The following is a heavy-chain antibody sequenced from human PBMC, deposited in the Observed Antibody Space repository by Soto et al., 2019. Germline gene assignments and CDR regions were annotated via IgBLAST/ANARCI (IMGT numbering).Heavy chain of an antibody. CDR1: GYSFTSYW. D-gene: IGHD2-15*01. J-gene: IGHJ4*02. Sequence: GESLKISCKGSGYSFTSYWIGWVRQLPGKGLEWMGIIYPGDSDTRYSPSFQGQVTISADKSISIVYLQWSSLQASDTAMYYCARSVAVRARVDYWGQGTLVTVSS. V-gene: IGHV5-51*01. CDR3: ARSVAVRARVDY. CDR2: IYPGDSDT.